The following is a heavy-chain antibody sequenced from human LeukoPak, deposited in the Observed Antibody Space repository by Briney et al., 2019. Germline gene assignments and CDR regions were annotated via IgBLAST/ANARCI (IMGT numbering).Heavy chain of an antibody. J-gene: IGHJ4*02. CDR2: INHSGST. CDR1: GGSFSGYY. CDR3: ARVGRNLGGCSSTSCYNFDY. V-gene: IGHV4-34*01. Sequence: SETLSLTCAVYGGSFSGYYWSWIRQPPGKGLEWIGEINHSGSTNYNPSLKSRVTISVDTSKNQFSLKLSSVTAADTAVYYCARVGRNLGGCSSTSCYNFDYWGQGTLVTVSS. D-gene: IGHD2-2*02.